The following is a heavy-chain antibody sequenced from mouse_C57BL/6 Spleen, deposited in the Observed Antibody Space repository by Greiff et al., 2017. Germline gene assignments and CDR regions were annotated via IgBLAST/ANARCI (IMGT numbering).Heavy chain of an antibody. D-gene: IGHD1-1*01. V-gene: IGHV1-4*01. CDR2: INPSSGYT. CDR3: TRMWDYSSSYPFYY. J-gene: IGHJ2*01. CDR1: GYTFTSYT. Sequence: QVQLQQSGAELARPGASVKMSCKASGYTFTSYTMHWVKQRPGQGLEWIGYINPSSGYTKYNQKFKDKATLTADKSSSTAHMQLCSLTSEDSAVYYCTRMWDYSSSYPFYYWGQGTTLSVSS.